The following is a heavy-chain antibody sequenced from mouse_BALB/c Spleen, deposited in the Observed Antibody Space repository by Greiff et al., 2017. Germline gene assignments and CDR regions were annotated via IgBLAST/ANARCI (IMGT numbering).Heavy chain of an antibody. V-gene: IGHV3-2*02. Sequence: EVQLQESGPGLVKPSQSLSLTCTVTGYSITSDYAWNWIRQFPGNKLEWMGYISYSGSTSYNPSLKSRISITRDTSKNQFFLQLNSVTTEDTATYYCARPGTEVAWFAYWGQGTLVTVSA. CDR3: ARPGTEVAWFAY. D-gene: IGHD4-1*01. CDR1: GYSITSDYA. J-gene: IGHJ3*01. CDR2: ISYSGST.